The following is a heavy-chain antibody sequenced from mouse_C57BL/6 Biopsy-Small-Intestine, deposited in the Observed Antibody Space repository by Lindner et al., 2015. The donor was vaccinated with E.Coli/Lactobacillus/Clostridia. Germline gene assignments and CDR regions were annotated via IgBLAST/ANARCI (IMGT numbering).Heavy chain of an antibody. V-gene: IGHV1-82*01. D-gene: IGHD1-1*01. CDR3: AGDYDVSYGGFAY. J-gene: IGHJ3*01. CDR2: IYPGNGDI. Sequence: VQLQESGPELVKPGASVKISCKASGYAFSSSWMNWVKQRPGKGLEWIGRIYPGNGDINYNGKFKGKATLTADKSSSTAYMQLSSLTSEDSAVYFCAGDYDVSYGGFAYWGQGTLVTVSA. CDR1: GYAFSSSW.